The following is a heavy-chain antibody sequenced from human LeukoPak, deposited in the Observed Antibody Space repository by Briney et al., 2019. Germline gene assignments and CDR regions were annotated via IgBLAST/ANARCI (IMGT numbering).Heavy chain of an antibody. CDR2: IYYSGST. CDR1: GGSISSSTYY. CDR3: ARHRDYSIDYFDY. V-gene: IGHV4-39*01. Sequence: SETLSLTCTVSGGSISSSTYYWGWIRQPPGKGLEWIGTIYYSGSTHYNPSLKSRVTISVDTSKNQFSLKVNSVTAADTAVYYCARHRDYSIDYFDYWGQGTLVTVSS. J-gene: IGHJ4*02. D-gene: IGHD4-11*01.